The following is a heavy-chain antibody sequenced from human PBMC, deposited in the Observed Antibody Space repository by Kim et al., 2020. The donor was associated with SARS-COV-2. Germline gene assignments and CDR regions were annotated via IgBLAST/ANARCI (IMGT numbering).Heavy chain of an antibody. D-gene: IGHD3-22*01. V-gene: IGHV3-66*01. CDR1: GFTVSSNY. J-gene: IGHJ3*02. CDR3: ARVFARMYYYDSGRDAFDI. CDR2: IYSGGST. Sequence: GGSLRLSCAASGFTVSSNYMSWVRQAPGKGLEWVSVIYSGGSTYYADSVKGRFTISRDNSKNTLYLQMNSLRAEDTAVYYCARVFARMYYYDSGRDAFDIWGQGTMVTVSS.